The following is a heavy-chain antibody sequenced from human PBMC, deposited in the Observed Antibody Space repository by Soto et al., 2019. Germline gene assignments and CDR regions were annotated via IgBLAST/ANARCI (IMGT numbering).Heavy chain of an antibody. V-gene: IGHV2-70*01. CDR3: AGMRRSSGWTINQYYYYGMDV. J-gene: IGHJ6*02. Sequence: SGPTLVNPTQTLTLTCTFSGFSLSTSAMCVSWIRQPPGKAMEWLALIDWDDDKYYSTSLKTRVTISKDTSKNQVVLTMTNMEPVDTATYYCAGMRRSSGWTINQYYYYGMDVWGQGT. D-gene: IGHD6-19*01. CDR2: IDWDDDK. CDR1: GFSLSTSAMC.